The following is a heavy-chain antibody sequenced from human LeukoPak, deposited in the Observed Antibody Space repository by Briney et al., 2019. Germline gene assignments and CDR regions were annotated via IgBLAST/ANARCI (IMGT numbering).Heavy chain of an antibody. CDR2: IIPILGIA. CDR1: GGTFSSYA. J-gene: IGHJ4*02. Sequence: SVKVSCKASGGTFSSYAISWVRQAPGQGLEWMGRIIPILGIANYAQKFQGRVTITADKSTSTAYMELSSLRSEDTAVYYCARDLFDGLGDYWGQGTLVTVSS. V-gene: IGHV1-69*04. CDR3: ARDLFDGLGDY. D-gene: IGHD5-24*01.